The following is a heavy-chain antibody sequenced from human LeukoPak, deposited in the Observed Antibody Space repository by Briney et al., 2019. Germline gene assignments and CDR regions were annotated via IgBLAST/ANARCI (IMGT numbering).Heavy chain of an antibody. V-gene: IGHV4-30-4*01. J-gene: IGHJ2*01. D-gene: IGHD3-22*01. CDR3: ARGGDYYDSTVLGYFDL. Sequence: SETLSLTCTVSGGSISSGDYYWSWIRQPPGKGLEWIGYIYYSGSTYYNPSLKSRVTISVDTSKNQFSLKLSSVTAADTAVYYCARGGDYYDSTVLGYFDLWGRGTLVTVSS. CDR1: GGSISSGDYY. CDR2: IYYSGST.